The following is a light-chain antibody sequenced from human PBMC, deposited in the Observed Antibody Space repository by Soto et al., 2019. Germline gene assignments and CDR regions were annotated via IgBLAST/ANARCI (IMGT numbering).Light chain of an antibody. CDR2: EVS. Sequence: QSALTQPASVSGSPGQSITISCTGTTTDVGGYNYVSWYQQHLGKAPKLMIHEVSNRPSGVSNRFSGSKSGNTASLTISGLQAEDEADYYCSSFTSTSTYVLFGGGTKLTVL. CDR3: SSFTSTSTYVL. J-gene: IGLJ2*01. CDR1: TTDVGGYNY. V-gene: IGLV2-14*01.